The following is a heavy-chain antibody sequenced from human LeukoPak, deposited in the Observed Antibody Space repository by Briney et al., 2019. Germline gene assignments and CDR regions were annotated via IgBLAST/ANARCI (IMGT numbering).Heavy chain of an antibody. J-gene: IGHJ6*02. CDR3: ARVYDSSGYYGENHHYYGMDV. V-gene: IGHV4-39*01. Sequence: SETLSLTCTVSGGSISSSSYYWGWIRQPPGKGLEWIGSIYYSGSTYYNPSLKSRVTISVDTSKNQFSLKLSSVTAADTAVYYCARVYDSSGYYGENHHYYGMDVWGQGTTVTVSS. CDR2: IYYSGST. CDR1: GGSISSSSYY. D-gene: IGHD3-22*01.